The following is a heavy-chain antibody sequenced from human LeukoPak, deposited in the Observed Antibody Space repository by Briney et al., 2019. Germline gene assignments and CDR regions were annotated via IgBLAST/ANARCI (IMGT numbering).Heavy chain of an antibody. V-gene: IGHV3-21*01. D-gene: IGHD3-3*01. CDR3: ARDASNIDFAPYFYYMDV. CDR1: GFTLSLYS. CDR2: IGRSSQYI. J-gene: IGHJ6*03. Sequence: GGSLRLSCTASGFTLSLYSMHWVRQAPGKGLEWVSSIGRSSQYIYYGDSVRGRFTISRDNAKNCLYLDMNSPRAEDTAVYYCARDASNIDFAPYFYYMDVWGKGTTVTVSS.